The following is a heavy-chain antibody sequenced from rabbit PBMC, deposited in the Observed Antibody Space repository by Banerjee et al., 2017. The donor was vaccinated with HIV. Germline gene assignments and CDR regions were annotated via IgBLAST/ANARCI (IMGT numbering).Heavy chain of an antibody. Sequence: QEQLEESGGDLVKPGGTLTLTCKASGFSFSSSYYMCWVRQAPGKGLEWIGCIGTGSGSSYYGNWAKGRFSISKTSSTTVTLQMTSVADADTATYFCERGSISGTDYNLWGPGTLVTVS. J-gene: IGHJ4*01. V-gene: IGHV1S45*01. D-gene: IGHD1-1*01. CDR2: IGTGSGSS. CDR3: ERGSISGTDYNL. CDR1: GFSFSSSYY.